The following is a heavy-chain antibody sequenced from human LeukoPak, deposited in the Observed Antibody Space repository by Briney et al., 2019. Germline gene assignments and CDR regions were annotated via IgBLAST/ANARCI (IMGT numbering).Heavy chain of an antibody. J-gene: IGHJ4*02. CDR2: VSYDGGAK. V-gene: IGHV3-30*03. D-gene: IGHD6-19*01. CDR1: GFTFNTYT. Sequence: GGSLRLSCAASGFTFNTYTLHWVRQAPGKGLEWVAVVSYDGGAKYYADSVKGRFTISRDNSKNTVDLQMYSLRAEDSAVYYCARSLGSGWIHLVEYWGQGTLVTVS. CDR3: ARSLGSGWIHLVEY.